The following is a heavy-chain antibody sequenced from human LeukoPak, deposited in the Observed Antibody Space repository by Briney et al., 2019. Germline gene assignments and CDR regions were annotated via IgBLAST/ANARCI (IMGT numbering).Heavy chain of an antibody. J-gene: IGHJ4*02. Sequence: SETLSLTCTVSGGSISSSSYYWGWIRQPPGKGLEWIGSLYYSGSTYYNPSLKSRVTISVDTSKNQFSLKLSSVTAADTAVYYCARDGSVVVSKGARGFDYWGQGTLVTVSS. CDR3: ARDGSVVVSKGARGFDY. D-gene: IGHD3-22*01. V-gene: IGHV4-39*07. CDR1: GGSISSSSYY. CDR2: LYYSGST.